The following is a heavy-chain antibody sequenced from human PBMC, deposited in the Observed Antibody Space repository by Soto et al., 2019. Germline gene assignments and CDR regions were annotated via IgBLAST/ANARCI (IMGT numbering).Heavy chain of an antibody. CDR3: AKDRSGTAMHMGGKTYYYYGMDV. CDR2: ISYDGSNK. V-gene: IGHV3-30*18. Sequence: GGSLRLSCAASGFTFSSYGMHWVRQAPGKGLEWVAVISYDGSNKYYADSVKGRFTISRDNSKNTLYLQMNSLRAEGTAVYYCAKDRSGTAMHMGGKTYYYYGMDVWGQGTTVTVSS. CDR1: GFTFSSYG. D-gene: IGHD5-18*01. J-gene: IGHJ6*02.